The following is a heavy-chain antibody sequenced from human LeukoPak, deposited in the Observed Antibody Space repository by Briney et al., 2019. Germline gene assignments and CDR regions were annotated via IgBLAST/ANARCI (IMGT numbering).Heavy chain of an antibody. D-gene: IGHD2-2*01. Sequence: SETLSLTCTVSGGSISSGGYYWSWIRQHPGKGLEWIGYIYYSGSTYYNPSLKSRVTISVDTSKNQFSLKLSSVTAADAAVYYCARGKWERYCSSTSCPARYFQHWGQGTLVTVSS. CDR2: IYYSGST. J-gene: IGHJ1*01. CDR3: ARGKWERYCSSTSCPARYFQH. CDR1: GGSISSGGYY. V-gene: IGHV4-31*03.